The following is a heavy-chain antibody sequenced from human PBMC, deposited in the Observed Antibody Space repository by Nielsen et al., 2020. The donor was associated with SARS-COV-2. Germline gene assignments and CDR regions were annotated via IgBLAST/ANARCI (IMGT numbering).Heavy chain of an antibody. Sequence: GGSLRLSCAASGFSVTSYGMHWVRQAPGKGLEWVAVTSFDGSNEYYADSVKGRFTISRDNSKNTLYLQMNSLRAEDTAVYFCARIAAAGWAFDVWGQGTIVTVSP. CDR1: GFSVTSYG. V-gene: IGHV3-30*03. CDR2: TSFDGSNE. CDR3: ARIAAAGWAFDV. J-gene: IGHJ3*01. D-gene: IGHD6-13*01.